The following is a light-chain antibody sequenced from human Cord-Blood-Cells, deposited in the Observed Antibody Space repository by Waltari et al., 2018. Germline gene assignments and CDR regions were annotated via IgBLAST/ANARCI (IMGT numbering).Light chain of an antibody. V-gene: IGLV2-11*01. CDR1: SSDVGGYNY. CDR3: CSYAGSYTWV. Sequence: QSALTQPRSVSGSPGQSVTISCTGTSSDVGGYNYVSWYQQHPGKAPKLMIYDVSKRPSGVPDCFSGYKSGHPDSLTISGLQAEDEADYYCCSYAGSYTWVFGGGTKLTVL. J-gene: IGLJ3*02. CDR2: DVS.